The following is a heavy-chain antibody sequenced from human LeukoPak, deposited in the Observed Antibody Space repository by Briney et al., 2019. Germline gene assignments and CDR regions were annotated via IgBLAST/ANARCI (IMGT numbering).Heavy chain of an antibody. Sequence: PSETLSLTCTVSGGSISTYYWNWIRQPPGKGLEWIGYISNSGITTYNPSLKSRVTISVDSSKSQFSLKLNSVTAAGTAVYSCARSGGYSSTWSLWGQGTLVTVSS. J-gene: IGHJ4*02. CDR3: ARSGGYSSTWSL. CDR2: ISNSGIT. CDR1: GGSISTYY. V-gene: IGHV4-59*01. D-gene: IGHD6-13*01.